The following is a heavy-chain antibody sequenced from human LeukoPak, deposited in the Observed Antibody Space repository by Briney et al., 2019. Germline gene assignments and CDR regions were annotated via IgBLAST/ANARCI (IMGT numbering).Heavy chain of an antibody. CDR2: IYYSGST. J-gene: IGHJ4*02. CDR1: GGSISSYY. CDR3: ARQDYDILTGPTVPYYFDC. D-gene: IGHD3-9*01. Sequence: SETLSLTCTVSGGSISSYYWSWIRQPPGKGLEWIGYIYYSGSTNYNPSLKSRVTISVDTSKNQFSLKLSSVTAADTAVYYCARQDYDILTGPTVPYYFDCWGQGTLVTVSS. V-gene: IGHV4-59*08.